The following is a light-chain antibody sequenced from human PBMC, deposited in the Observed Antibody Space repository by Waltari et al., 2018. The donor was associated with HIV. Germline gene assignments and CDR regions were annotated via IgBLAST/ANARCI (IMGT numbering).Light chain of an antibody. J-gene: IGLJ2*01. CDR1: ALPQQF. Sequence: SYELTQPPSVSVSPGQTATITCSGDALPQQFAYWYQQKPGQAPLLVIYKDSGRPSGIPDRFSGSNSGTTVTLIISGVQAEDEADYYCESADSTGNYWAFGGGTKLTVL. CDR2: KDS. CDR3: ESADSTGNYWA. V-gene: IGLV3-25*03.